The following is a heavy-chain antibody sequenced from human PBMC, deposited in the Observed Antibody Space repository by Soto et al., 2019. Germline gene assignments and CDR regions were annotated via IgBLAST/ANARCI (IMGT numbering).Heavy chain of an antibody. V-gene: IGHV3-23*01. CDR2: ISATGGSA. Sequence: GSLRLSCAASGFTFSSYAMSWVRQAPGKGLEWVSAISATGGSAFYADSVKGRFTISRDNSKNTVFLQIDSLVTEDTAVYYCAKGTTAVYCFDFWGQGTLVTVSS. J-gene: IGHJ4*02. CDR1: GFTFSSYA. D-gene: IGHD2-15*01. CDR3: AKGTTAVYCFDF.